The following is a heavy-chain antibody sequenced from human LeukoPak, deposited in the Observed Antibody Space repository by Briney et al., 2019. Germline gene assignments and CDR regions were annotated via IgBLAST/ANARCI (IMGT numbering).Heavy chain of an antibody. J-gene: IGHJ5*02. Sequence: SETLSLTCTVSGGSISSSSYYWGWIRQPPGKGLEWIGSIYYSGSTYYNPFLKSRVTISVDTSKNQFSLKLSSVTAADTAVYYCARAWIQLGWFDPWGQGTLVTVSS. D-gene: IGHD5-18*01. CDR2: IYYSGST. V-gene: IGHV4-39*07. CDR3: ARAWIQLGWFDP. CDR1: GGSISSSSYY.